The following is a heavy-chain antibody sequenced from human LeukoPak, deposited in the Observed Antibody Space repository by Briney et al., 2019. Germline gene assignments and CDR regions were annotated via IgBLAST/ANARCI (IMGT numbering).Heavy chain of an antibody. CDR1: EYTFTGYS. Sequence: ASVTVSCKASEYTFTGYSMHWVRQAPGQGLEWMGWINPNSGGANYAQKFQGRVTMTRDTSISTVYMELSRLRSDDTAVYYCARDGDPIVVVPTTMALGYWGQGTLVTVSS. CDR2: INPNSGGA. V-gene: IGHV1-2*02. D-gene: IGHD2-2*01. CDR3: ARDGDPIVVVPTTMALGY. J-gene: IGHJ4*02.